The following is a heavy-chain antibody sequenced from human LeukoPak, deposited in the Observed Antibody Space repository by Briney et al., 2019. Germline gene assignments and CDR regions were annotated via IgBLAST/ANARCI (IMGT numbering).Heavy chain of an antibody. CDR1: GGTFSSYA. Sequence: SVKVSCKASGGTFSSYAISWVRQAPGQGLEWMGRIIPIFGTANYAQKFQGRVTITTDESTSTAYMELSSLRSEDTAVYYCARETSGWYVYYFDYWGQGTLVTVSS. V-gene: IGHV1-69*05. D-gene: IGHD6-19*01. CDR3: ARETSGWYVYYFDY. J-gene: IGHJ4*02. CDR2: IIPIFGTA.